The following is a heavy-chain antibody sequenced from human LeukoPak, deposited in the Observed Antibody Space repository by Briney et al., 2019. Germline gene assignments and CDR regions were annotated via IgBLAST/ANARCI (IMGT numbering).Heavy chain of an antibody. D-gene: IGHD2-15*01. CDR2: IKHRAST. J-gene: IGHJ6*03. Sequence: PSETLSLTSAVYVGSFSGYYWSWIRHPPGKGLGWIGEIKHRASTNYNPSLKSRVTISVDTSKNQFSLKLSSVTAADTAVYYCARDSLYYYYYYMDVWGKGTTVTVSS. CDR1: VGSFSGYY. V-gene: IGHV4-34*01. CDR3: ARDSLYYYYYYMDV.